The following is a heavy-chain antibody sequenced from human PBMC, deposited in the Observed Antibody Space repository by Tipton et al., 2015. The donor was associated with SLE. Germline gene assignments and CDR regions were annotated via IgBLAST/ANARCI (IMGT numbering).Heavy chain of an antibody. D-gene: IGHD3-10*01. CDR2: INPSSGGA. CDR3: ARAFDDHPDD. V-gene: IGHV1-2*02. J-gene: IGHJ4*02. CDR1: GYTFNTYG. Sequence: QLVQSGAEVKKPGASVKVSCKASGYTFNTYGFTWVRQAPGQGLEWLGWINPSSGGAKYAPNFQGRVTMTSDTSINTAYMQLRSLRSDDTAVYWCARAFDDHPDDWGQGTLVTV.